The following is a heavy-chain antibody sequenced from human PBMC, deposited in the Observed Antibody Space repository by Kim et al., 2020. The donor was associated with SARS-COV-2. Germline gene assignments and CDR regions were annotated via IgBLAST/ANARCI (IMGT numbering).Heavy chain of an antibody. J-gene: IGHJ6*02. CDR2: MNPNSGNT. D-gene: IGHD3-10*01. V-gene: IGHV1-8*01. CDR1: GYTFTSYD. CDR3: ARVGVRYYYGSGTDYGMDV. Sequence: ASVKVSCKASGYTFTSYDINWVRQATGQGLEWMGWMNPNSGNTDYAQKFQGRVTMTRNISRNTAYMELTSLRSEDTAVYYCARVGVRYYYGSGTDYGMDVWGQGTTVSVS.